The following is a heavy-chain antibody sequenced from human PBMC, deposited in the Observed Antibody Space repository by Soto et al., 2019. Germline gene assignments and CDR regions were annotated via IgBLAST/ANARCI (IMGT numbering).Heavy chain of an antibody. CDR2: IVVGSGNT. Sequence: ASVKVSCKASGFTFTSSAMQWVRQARGQRLEWIGWIVVGSGNTNYAQKFQERVTITRDMSTSTAYMELSSLRSEDTAVYYCACYGADYDFWSGYHGGAFDIWGQGTMVTVSS. CDR3: ACYGADYDFWSGYHGGAFDI. J-gene: IGHJ3*02. CDR1: GFTFTSSA. D-gene: IGHD3-3*01. V-gene: IGHV1-58*02.